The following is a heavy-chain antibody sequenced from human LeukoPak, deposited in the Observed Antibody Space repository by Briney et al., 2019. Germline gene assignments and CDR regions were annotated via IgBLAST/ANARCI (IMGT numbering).Heavy chain of an antibody. Sequence: PSETLSLTCTASGGSISSYYWSWIRQPAGKGLEWIGRIYTSGSTNYNPPLKSRVTMSVDTSKNQFSLKLSSVTAADTAVYYCAIGLGYCSSTSCYVYFDYWGQGTLVTVSS. CDR1: GGSISSYY. J-gene: IGHJ4*02. CDR3: AIGLGYCSSTSCYVYFDY. CDR2: IYTSGST. V-gene: IGHV4-4*07. D-gene: IGHD2-2*01.